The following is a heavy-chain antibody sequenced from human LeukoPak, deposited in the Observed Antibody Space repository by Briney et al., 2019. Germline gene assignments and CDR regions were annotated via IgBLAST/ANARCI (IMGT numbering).Heavy chain of an antibody. CDR2: ISSSSSYI. V-gene: IGHV3-21*01. D-gene: IGHD6-13*01. CDR1: GFTFSSYS. Sequence: GGSLRLSCAASGFTFSSYSMNWVRQAPGKGLEWVSSISSSSSYIYYADSVKGRFTISRDNAKNSLYLQMNSLRAEDTAVYYCARDAGSSWPQGGDDAFDIWGQGTMVTVSS. CDR3: ARDAGSSWPQGGDDAFDI. J-gene: IGHJ3*02.